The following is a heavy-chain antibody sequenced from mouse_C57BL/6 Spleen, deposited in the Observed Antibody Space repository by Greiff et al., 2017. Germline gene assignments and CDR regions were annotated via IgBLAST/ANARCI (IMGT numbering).Heavy chain of an antibody. CDR1: GYSFTGYF. CDR3: AREDTTVVARYFDV. V-gene: IGHV1-20*01. CDR2: INPYNGDT. D-gene: IGHD1-1*01. J-gene: IGHJ1*03. Sequence: VQLQQSGPELVKPGDSVKISCKASGYSFTGYFMNWVMQSHGKSLEWIGRINPYNGDTFYNQKFKGKATLTVDKSSSTAHMELRSLTSEDAAVYYCAREDTTVVARYFDVWGTGTTVTVSS.